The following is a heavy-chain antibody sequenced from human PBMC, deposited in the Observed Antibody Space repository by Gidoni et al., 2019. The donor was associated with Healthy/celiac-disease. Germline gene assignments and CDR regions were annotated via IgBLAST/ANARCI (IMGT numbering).Heavy chain of an antibody. CDR2: IYYSGST. D-gene: IGHD3-22*01. Sequence: QLQLQESGPGLVKPSETLSLTCTVSGGSLSSSSYYWGWIRQPPGKGLEWMGSIYYSGSTYYNPSLKSRVTISVDTSQNQFSLKLSSVTAADPAVYYCAGVAAYYYDSSGYNDAFDIWGQGTMVTVSS. CDR3: AGVAAYYYDSSGYNDAFDI. J-gene: IGHJ3*02. CDR1: GGSLSSSSYY. V-gene: IGHV4-39*01.